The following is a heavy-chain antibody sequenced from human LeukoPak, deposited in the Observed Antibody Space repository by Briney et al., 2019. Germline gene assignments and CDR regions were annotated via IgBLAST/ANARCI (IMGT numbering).Heavy chain of an antibody. CDR1: GYSFTSYW. Sequence: GESLKISCKGSGYSFTSYWIGWVRPMPGKGLEWMAIIYPGDSDTRYSPSFQGQVTISADKSITTAYLQWSSLKASDTAMYYCARRVVNNRNWYFDLWGRGTLVTVSS. CDR3: ARRVVNNRNWYFDL. V-gene: IGHV5-51*01. CDR2: IYPGDSDT. J-gene: IGHJ2*01. D-gene: IGHD4-23*01.